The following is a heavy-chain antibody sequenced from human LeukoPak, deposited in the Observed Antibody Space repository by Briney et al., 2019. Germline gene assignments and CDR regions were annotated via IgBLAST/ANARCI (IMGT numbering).Heavy chain of an antibody. CDR3: ARVGYSGYDYYGNDAFDI. D-gene: IGHD5-12*01. V-gene: IGHV1-69*05. CDR2: IIPIFGTA. Sequence: SVTVSCKASGGTFSSYAISWVRQAPGQGLEWMGGIIPIFGTANYAQKFQGRVTITTDESTSTAYMELSSLRSEGTAVYYCARVGYSGYDYYGNDAFDIWGQGTMVTVSS. CDR1: GGTFSSYA. J-gene: IGHJ3*02.